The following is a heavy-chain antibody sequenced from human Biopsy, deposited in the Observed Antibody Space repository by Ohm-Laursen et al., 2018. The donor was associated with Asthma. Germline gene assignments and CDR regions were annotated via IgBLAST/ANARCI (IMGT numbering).Heavy chain of an antibody. CDR2: ISPNSGDT. V-gene: IGHV1-2*06. CDR1: GYTFAGYN. J-gene: IGHJ6*02. D-gene: IGHD6-13*01. CDR3: ASPSSSREILYYYYNMDI. Sequence: ASVKVSCNASGYTFAGYNMYWVRQAPGQGLEWMGRISPNSGDTDFAQKFQGRVTLTRETSISTAYMELSSLRSDDTAVYYCASPSSSREILYYYYNMDIWGQGTTVTV.